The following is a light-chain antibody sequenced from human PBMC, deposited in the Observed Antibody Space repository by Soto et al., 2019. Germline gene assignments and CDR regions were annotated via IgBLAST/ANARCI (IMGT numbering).Light chain of an antibody. CDR1: NIGAYS. CDR2: DDT. V-gene: IGLV3-21*02. J-gene: IGLJ1*01. CDR3: QVWDSDSDPSYV. Sequence: LTQPPSVSVAPGQTARITCGGNNIGAYSVYWYQQKSGQAPVLVVYDDTNRPSGIPGRFSGSNSGNTATLTISSVEAGDEAAYYCQVWDSDSDPSYVFGGGTKVTVL.